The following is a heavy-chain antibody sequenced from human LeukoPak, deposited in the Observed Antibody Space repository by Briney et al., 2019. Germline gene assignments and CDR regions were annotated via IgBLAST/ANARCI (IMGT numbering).Heavy chain of an antibody. CDR1: GGSISSYY. CDR3: ARERETYDYVWGSYRYNWFDP. Sequence: SETLSLTCTVSGGSISSYYWSWIRQPPGKGLEWIGRIYTSGSTNYNPSLKSRVTMSVGTSKNQFSLKLSSVTAADTAVYYCARERETYDYVWGSYRYNWFDPWGQGTLVTVSS. CDR2: IYTSGST. V-gene: IGHV4-4*07. D-gene: IGHD3-16*02. J-gene: IGHJ5*02.